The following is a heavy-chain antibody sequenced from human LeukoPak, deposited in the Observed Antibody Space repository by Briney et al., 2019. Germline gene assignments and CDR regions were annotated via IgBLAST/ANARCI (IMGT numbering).Heavy chain of an antibody. CDR1: GFTFSDYY. J-gene: IGHJ4*02. Sequence: GGSLRLSWAVSGFTFSDYYMSWIRQAPGKGLEWVSYISSSGSTIYYADSVKGRFTISRDNAKNSLYLQMNSLRAEDTAVYYCAREKAVAKHFDYWGQGTLVTVSS. D-gene: IGHD6-19*01. V-gene: IGHV3-11*01. CDR2: ISSSGSTI. CDR3: AREKAVAKHFDY.